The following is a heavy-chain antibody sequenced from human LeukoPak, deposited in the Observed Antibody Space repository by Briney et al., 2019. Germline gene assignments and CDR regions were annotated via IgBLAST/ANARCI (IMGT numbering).Heavy chain of an antibody. CDR2: ISGSGGST. CDR1: GFTFSSYA. V-gene: IGHV3-23*01. D-gene: IGHD4-17*01. J-gene: IGHJ4*02. Sequence: GGSLRLSCAASGFTFSSYAMSWVRQAPGKGLEWVSAISGSGGSTYYADSVKGRFTISRDNSKNTLYLQMNSLRAEDTAVYYCAKEGYGDERPQYYFDYWGQGTLVTVSP. CDR3: AKEGYGDERPQYYFDY.